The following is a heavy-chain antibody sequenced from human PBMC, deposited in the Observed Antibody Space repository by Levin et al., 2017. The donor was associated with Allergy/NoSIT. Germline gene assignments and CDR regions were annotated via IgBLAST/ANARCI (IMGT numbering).Heavy chain of an antibody. D-gene: IGHD4-23*01. CDR2: IYPGDSDT. Sequence: PGGSLRLSCAGSGYNFITYWIGWMRQMPGKGLEWVGIIYPGDSDTRYSPSFQGQVTISVDRSISTAYLQWSSLKASDTAIYYCARQKDYGGNLNYYGMDVWGQGTTVTVSS. V-gene: IGHV5-51*01. CDR1: GYNFITYW. CDR3: ARQKDYGGNLNYYGMDV. J-gene: IGHJ6*02.